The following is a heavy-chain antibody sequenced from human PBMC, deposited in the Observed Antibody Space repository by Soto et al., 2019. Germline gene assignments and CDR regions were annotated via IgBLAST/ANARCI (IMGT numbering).Heavy chain of an antibody. J-gene: IGHJ1*01. D-gene: IGHD4-4*01. Sequence: GGSLRLSCAGSGFTFSNFPLHWVRQAPGKGLEWVAVISFDGANKYYADSVKGRFALSRDNSKNTVFLQMNSLRRDDTAIYYCARRKLVTTRYFQHWGQGTQVTVSS. CDR3: ARRKLVTTRYFQH. CDR2: ISFDGANK. CDR1: GFTFSNFP. V-gene: IGHV3-30*09.